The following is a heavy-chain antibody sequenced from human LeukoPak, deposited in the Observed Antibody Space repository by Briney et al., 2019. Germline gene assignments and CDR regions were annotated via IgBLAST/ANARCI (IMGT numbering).Heavy chain of an antibody. D-gene: IGHD2-2*01. CDR1: GFTFSSYA. CDR2: ISYDGSNK. J-gene: IGHJ4*02. Sequence: GGSLRLSCAASGFTFSSYAMHWVRQAPGKGLEWGAVISYDGSNKYYADSVKGRFTISRDNSKNTLYLQMNSLRAEDTAVYYCARDRSSTIHRGGVFDYWGQGTLVTVSS. CDR3: ARDRSSTIHRGGVFDY. V-gene: IGHV3-30-3*01.